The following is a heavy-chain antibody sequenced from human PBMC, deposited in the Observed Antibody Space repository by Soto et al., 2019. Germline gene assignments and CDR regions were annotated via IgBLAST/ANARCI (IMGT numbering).Heavy chain of an antibody. V-gene: IGHV1-18*01. Sequence: ASVKVSCKASGYTFTSYGISWVRQAPGQGLEWMGWISAYNGNTNYAQKLQGRVTMTTDTSTSTAYMELRSLRSDDTAVYYCARQVVVAATNSGDYYYYYMDVWGKGTTVTVSS. D-gene: IGHD2-15*01. CDR3: ARQVVVAATNSGDYYYYYMDV. J-gene: IGHJ6*03. CDR1: GYTFTSYG. CDR2: ISAYNGNT.